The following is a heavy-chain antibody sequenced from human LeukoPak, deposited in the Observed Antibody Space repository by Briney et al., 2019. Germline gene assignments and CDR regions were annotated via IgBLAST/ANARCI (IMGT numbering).Heavy chain of an antibody. Sequence: SETLSLTCAVYGGSFSGYYWSWIRQPPGKGLEWIGSIYYSGSTYYNPSLKSRVTISVDTSKNQFSLKLSSVTAADTAVYYCAIVGYCSGGSCRGSAYWGQGTLVTVSS. CDR3: AIVGYCSGGSCRGSAY. J-gene: IGHJ4*02. V-gene: IGHV4-34*01. D-gene: IGHD2-15*01. CDR1: GGSFSGYY. CDR2: IYYSGST.